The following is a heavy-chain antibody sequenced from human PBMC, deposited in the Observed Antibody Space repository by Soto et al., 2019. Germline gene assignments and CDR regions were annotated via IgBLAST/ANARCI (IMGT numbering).Heavy chain of an antibody. CDR3: ARQRRYYDSSGYVGGAFDI. Sequence: QVQLVQSGAEVKKPGSSVKVSYKASGGTFSSYAISWVRQAPGQGLEWMGGIIPIFGTANYAQKFQGRVTITADESTSTAYMELSSLRSEDTAVYYCARQRRYYDSSGYVGGAFDIWGQGTMVTVSS. D-gene: IGHD3-22*01. CDR2: IIPIFGTA. V-gene: IGHV1-69*01. J-gene: IGHJ3*02. CDR1: GGTFSSYA.